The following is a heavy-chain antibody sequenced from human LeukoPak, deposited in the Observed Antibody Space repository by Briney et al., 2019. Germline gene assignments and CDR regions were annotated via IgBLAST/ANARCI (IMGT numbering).Heavy chain of an antibody. J-gene: IGHJ5*02. CDR1: GGSITNNY. CDR3: ARLLAVTGTDWFGP. D-gene: IGHD6-19*01. V-gene: IGHV4-59*08. Sequence: PSETLSLTCAVSGGSITNNYWTWIRQPPGKGLEWIGNIHYSGSTNNNPSLKSRVTISVDTSKNQFSLKLTSLTAADTAVYYCARLLAVTGTDWFGPWGQGTLVTVSS. CDR2: IHYSGST.